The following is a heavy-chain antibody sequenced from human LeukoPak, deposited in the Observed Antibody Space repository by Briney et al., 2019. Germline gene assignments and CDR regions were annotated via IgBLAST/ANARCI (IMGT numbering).Heavy chain of an antibody. J-gene: IGHJ2*01. V-gene: IGHV4-34*01. CDR3: ARQPLLGSYWFFDL. D-gene: IGHD2-8*02. CDR1: GGSFSGYH. Sequence: SETLSLTCAVYGGSFSGYHWTWIRQSPGKGLEWIGDINPSGSTYYNPSLKSRLTISVDTSKNQFSLKLRSVTAADTAVYYCARQPLLGSYWFFDLWGRGTLVTVSS. CDR2: INPSGST.